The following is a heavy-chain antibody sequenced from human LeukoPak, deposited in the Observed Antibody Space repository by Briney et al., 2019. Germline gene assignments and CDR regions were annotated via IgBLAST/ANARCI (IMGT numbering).Heavy chain of an antibody. J-gene: IGHJ4*02. CDR2: ISGSGGST. CDR1: GFTFSSYA. Sequence: PGGSLRLSCAASGFTFSSYAMSWVRQAPGKGLEWVSAISGSGGSTYYADSVKGRFTISRDSSKNTLYLQMNSLRAEDTAVYYCAKLVVVVPAAIGGRYFDYWGQGTLVTVSS. D-gene: IGHD2-2*02. V-gene: IGHV3-23*01. CDR3: AKLVVVVPAAIGGRYFDY.